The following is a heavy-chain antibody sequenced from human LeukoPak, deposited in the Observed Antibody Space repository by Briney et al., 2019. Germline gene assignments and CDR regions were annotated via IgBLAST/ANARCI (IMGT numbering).Heavy chain of an antibody. J-gene: IGHJ3*01. CDR2: IIPIFGTP. CDR3: ARQGYTNNLGGYFGDKDDGFDL. CDR1: GYTFTGYY. D-gene: IGHD3-9*01. V-gene: IGHV1-69*13. Sequence: GASVKVSCKASGYTFTGYYMHWVRQAPGQGLEWMGRIIPIFGTPDYAQKFQGRVTITADESTSTAYMELSRLRIEDTAVYYCARQGYTNNLGGYFGDKDDGFDLWGQGTMVTVSS.